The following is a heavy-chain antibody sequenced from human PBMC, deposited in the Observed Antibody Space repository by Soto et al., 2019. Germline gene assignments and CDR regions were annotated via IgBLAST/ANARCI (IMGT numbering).Heavy chain of an antibody. CDR1: GFTLSAYD. D-gene: IGHD1-7*01. CDR2: TCNDGDNE. V-gene: IGHV3-33*03. J-gene: IGHJ4*02. CDR3: AKDRNYPRDQFHY. Sequence: GGSLRLSCAASGFTLSAYDIHWVRQAPGKGLEWVALTCNDGDNEYYGDSVKGRFTVSRDNSKNTIFLHMDSLRAEDTAVYYCAKDRNYPRDQFHYWGQGTLVTVSS.